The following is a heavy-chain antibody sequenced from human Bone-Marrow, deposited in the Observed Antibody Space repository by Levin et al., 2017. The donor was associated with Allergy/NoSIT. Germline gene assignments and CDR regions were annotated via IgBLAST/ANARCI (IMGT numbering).Heavy chain of an antibody. Sequence: SCTVSGGSISSGGYYWSWIRQHPGKGLEWIGYIYYSGSTYYNPSLKSRVTISVDTSKNQFSLKLSSVTAADTAVYYCASLNSSSWSAEYFQHWGQGTLVTVSS. D-gene: IGHD6-13*01. CDR2: IYYSGST. V-gene: IGHV4-31*03. CDR1: GGSISSGGYY. J-gene: IGHJ1*01. CDR3: ASLNSSSWSAEYFQH.